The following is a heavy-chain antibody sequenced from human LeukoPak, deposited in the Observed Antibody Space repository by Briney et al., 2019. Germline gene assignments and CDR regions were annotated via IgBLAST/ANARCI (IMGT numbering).Heavy chain of an antibody. CDR2: INPNSGGT. V-gene: IGHV1-2*02. CDR1: GYTFTGYY. J-gene: IGHJ4*02. Sequence: GASVKVSCKAFGYTFTGYYMHLVRQAPGQGLEWMGWINPNSGGTNYAQKFQGRVTMTRDTSISTAYMELSRLRSDDTAVYYCARDLWYSSSSYYFDYWGQGTLVTVSS. CDR3: ARDLWYSSSSYYFDY. D-gene: IGHD6-6*01.